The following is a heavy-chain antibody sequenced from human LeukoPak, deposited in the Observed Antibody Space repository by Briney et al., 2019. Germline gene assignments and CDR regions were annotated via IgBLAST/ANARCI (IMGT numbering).Heavy chain of an antibody. CDR2: IYYSGST. CDR3: ARVEVFVVVPAAIHYYYMDV. Sequence: NPSQTLSLTCTVSGGSISSGDYYWSWIRQPPGKGLEWIGYIYYSGSTYYNPSLKSRVTISVDTSKNQISLKLSSVTAADTAVYYCARVEVFVVVPAAIHYYYMDVWGKGTTVTVSS. D-gene: IGHD2-2*02. J-gene: IGHJ6*03. V-gene: IGHV4-30-4*08. CDR1: GGSISSGDYY.